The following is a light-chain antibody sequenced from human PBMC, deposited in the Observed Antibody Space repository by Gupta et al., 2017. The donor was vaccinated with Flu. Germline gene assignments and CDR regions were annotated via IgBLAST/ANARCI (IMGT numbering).Light chain of an antibody. V-gene: IGLV2-11*01. Sequence: QSALTQPRSVAGSPGQSVTVSCTGTSSDVGTYDFVSWYQQHPGKAPKLLIYEVTKRPSGVPDRFSGSKSGITASLSISGLQADDEAEYYCSSYAGTYSLVFGGGTKLTVL. CDR3: SSYAGTYSLV. CDR1: SSDVGTYDF. J-gene: IGLJ3*02. CDR2: EVT.